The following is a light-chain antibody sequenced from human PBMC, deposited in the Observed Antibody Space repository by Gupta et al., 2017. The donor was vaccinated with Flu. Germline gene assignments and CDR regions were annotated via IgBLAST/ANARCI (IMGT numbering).Light chain of an antibody. Sequence: EIVLTQSPATLSLSPGERGTLSCRASQSVHNFLAWYQQKPGQAPRLLISDASNRATGIPARFTGSGSETDFTLTISSLEAEDSAVYYCHQRDVWPLTFGGGTKVVIK. J-gene: IGKJ4*01. CDR1: QSVHNF. CDR3: HQRDVWPLT. V-gene: IGKV3-11*01. CDR2: DAS.